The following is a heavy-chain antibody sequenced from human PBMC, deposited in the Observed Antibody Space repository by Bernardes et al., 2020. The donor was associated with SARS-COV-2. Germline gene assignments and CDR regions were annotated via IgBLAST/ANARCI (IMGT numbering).Heavy chain of an antibody. CDR2: LKQDGREK. V-gene: IGHV3-7*01. Sequence: GGSLRLSCAASGFTFSCFWMSWVRQAPGKGLEWVGNLKQDGREKSYVDSVKGRFTISRDNAKNSLYLQMNSLRAENTAVYYCARDARGIIVAAMIVVKGPDYWGQGTLVTVSS. CDR3: ARDARGIIVAAMIVVKGPDY. D-gene: IGHD3-22*01. J-gene: IGHJ4*02. CDR1: GFTFSCFW.